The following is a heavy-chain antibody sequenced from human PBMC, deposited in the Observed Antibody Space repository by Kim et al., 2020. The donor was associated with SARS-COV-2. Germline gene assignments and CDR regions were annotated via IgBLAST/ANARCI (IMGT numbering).Heavy chain of an antibody. D-gene: IGHD5-12*01. CDR2: IYYSGST. CDR3: ARDRRGYSGYDYVFDY. J-gene: IGHJ4*02. Sequence: SETLSLTCTVSGGSISSGGYYWSWIRQHPGKGLEWIGYIYYSGSTYYNPSLKSRVTISVDTSKNQFSLKLSSVTAADTAVYYCARDRRGYSGYDYVFDYWGQGTLVTVSS. CDR1: GGSISSGGYY. V-gene: IGHV4-31*03.